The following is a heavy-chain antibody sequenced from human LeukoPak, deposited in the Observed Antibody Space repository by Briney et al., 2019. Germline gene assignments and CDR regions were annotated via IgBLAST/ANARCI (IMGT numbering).Heavy chain of an antibody. CDR1: GYSFPSYW. CDR3: ARHPLEGSTFSWFDP. V-gene: IGHV5-51*01. Sequence: RGESLKISCQGSGYSFPSYWIGWVRQMPGKGLEWMGIIYPGDSDTRYSPSFQGQVTISADKSTNTAYLQWSSLKASDTAMYYCARHPLEGSTFSWFDPWGQGTLVTVSS. D-gene: IGHD6-13*01. J-gene: IGHJ5*02. CDR2: IYPGDSDT.